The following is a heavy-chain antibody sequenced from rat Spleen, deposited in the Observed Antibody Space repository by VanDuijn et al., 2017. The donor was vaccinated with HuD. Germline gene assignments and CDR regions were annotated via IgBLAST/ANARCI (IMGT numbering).Heavy chain of an antibody. J-gene: IGHJ2*01. V-gene: IGHV5-20*01. D-gene: IGHD3-4*01. CDR2: ISYDGSSP. Sequence: EVQLVESGGGLVQPGRSLKLSCAASGFTFSDYAMAWVRQAPLKGLEWVSTISYDGSSPFYRDSVRGRFTISRDNAKSTLYLQMDSLRSEDTATYYSTTDPQLGAFDYWGQGVMVTVSS. CDR1: GFTFSDYA. CDR3: TTDPQLGAFDY.